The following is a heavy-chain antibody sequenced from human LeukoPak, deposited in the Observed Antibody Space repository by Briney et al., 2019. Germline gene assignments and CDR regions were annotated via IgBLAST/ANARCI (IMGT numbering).Heavy chain of an antibody. CDR2: IYTSGST. CDR3: ARGQEQQLVPVPFYYMDV. CDR1: GGSISSYY. J-gene: IGHJ6*03. D-gene: IGHD6-13*01. Sequence: SETLSLTGTVSGGSISSYYWSWIRQPAGKGLEWIGRIYTSGSTNYNPSLKSRVTMSVDTSKNQFSLKLSSVTAADTAVYYCARGQEQQLVPVPFYYMDVWGKGTTVTVSS. V-gene: IGHV4-4*07.